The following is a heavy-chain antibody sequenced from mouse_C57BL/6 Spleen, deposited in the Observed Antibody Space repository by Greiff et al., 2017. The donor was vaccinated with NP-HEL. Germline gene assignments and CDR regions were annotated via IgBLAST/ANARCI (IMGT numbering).Heavy chain of an antibody. CDR3: ARSNPGSSRYYYAMDY. CDR2: IYPGSGNT. J-gene: IGHJ4*01. V-gene: IGHV1-76*01. Sequence: QVQLQQSGAELVRPGASVKLSCKASGYTFTDYYINWVKQRPGQGLEWIARIYPGSGNTYYNEKFKGKATLTAEKSSSTAYMQLSSLTSEDSAVYFCARSNPGSSRYYYAMDYWGQGTSVTVSS. D-gene: IGHD1-1*01. CDR1: GYTFTDYY.